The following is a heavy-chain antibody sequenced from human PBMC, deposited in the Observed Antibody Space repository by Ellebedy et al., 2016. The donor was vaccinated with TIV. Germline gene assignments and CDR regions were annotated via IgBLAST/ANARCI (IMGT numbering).Heavy chain of an antibody. J-gene: IGHJ4*02. D-gene: IGHD2-15*01. V-gene: IGHV3-23*01. CDR3: MAHSDFDC. CDR2: IRGTVMST. Sequence: PGGSLRLSCAASGFTFSNYAMGWVRQAPGKGLEWVSAIRGTVMSTFYADSVKGRFTISKDNSKNTVYLQMNSLRAEDTAVYYCMAHSDFDCWGQGTLVIVSS. CDR1: GFTFSNYA.